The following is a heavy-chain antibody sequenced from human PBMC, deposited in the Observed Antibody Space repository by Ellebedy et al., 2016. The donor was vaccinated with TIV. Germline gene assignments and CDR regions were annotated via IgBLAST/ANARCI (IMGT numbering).Heavy chain of an antibody. CDR2: IYSDGSTI. J-gene: IGHJ4*02. V-gene: IGHV3-74*01. Sequence: GESLKISCAASGFIFGGYWMHWVRQAPGKGLVWVSLIYSDGSTIAYADSVKGRFTISRDNAKTTLYLQMNSLRAEDAAVYYCARDFRGSVDYWGQGTLVTVSS. CDR1: GFIFGGYW. D-gene: IGHD3-10*01. CDR3: ARDFRGSVDY.